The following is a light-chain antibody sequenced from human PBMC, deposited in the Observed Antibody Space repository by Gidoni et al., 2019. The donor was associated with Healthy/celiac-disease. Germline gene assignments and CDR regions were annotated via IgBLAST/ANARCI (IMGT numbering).Light chain of an antibody. CDR1: SSDVGGYNY. CDR3: SSYTSSSTLYV. Sequence: QSALTQPASVSGSPGQSITISCTGTSSDVGGYNYVSWYQQQPGKAPKLMIYEVSNRPSGVPDRFSGSKSGNTASLTISGLQAEDEADYYCSSYTSSSTLYVFGTGTKVTVL. CDR2: EVS. V-gene: IGLV2-14*01. J-gene: IGLJ1*01.